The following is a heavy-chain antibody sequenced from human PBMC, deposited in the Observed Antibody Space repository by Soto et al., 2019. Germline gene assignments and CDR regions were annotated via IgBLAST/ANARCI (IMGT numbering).Heavy chain of an antibody. CDR2: ISGSGSST. D-gene: IGHD4-17*01. CDR1: GFTFSSYA. CDR3: ARAYYGDYVFFDY. V-gene: IGHV3-23*01. Sequence: PGGSLRLSCAASGFTFSSYAMSWVRQAPGKGLEWVSAISGSGSSTYYADSVKGRFTISRDNSKNTLYLQMNSLRAEDTAVYYCARAYYGDYVFFDYWGQGTLVTVSS. J-gene: IGHJ4*02.